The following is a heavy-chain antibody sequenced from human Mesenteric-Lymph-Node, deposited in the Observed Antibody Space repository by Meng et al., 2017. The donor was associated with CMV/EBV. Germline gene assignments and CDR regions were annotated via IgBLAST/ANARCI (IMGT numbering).Heavy chain of an antibody. Sequence: GGSLRLSCAASGFTFTTYAMHWVRQAPGKGLEWVAVIWYDGSNKYYADSVKGRFTISRDNSKNTLYLQMNSLRAEDTAVYYCAKAPGEWEPLGCMDVWGQGTTVTVSS. V-gene: IGHV3-33*06. CDR2: IWYDGSNK. CDR3: AKAPGEWEPLGCMDV. D-gene: IGHD1-26*01. J-gene: IGHJ6*02. CDR1: GFTFTTYA.